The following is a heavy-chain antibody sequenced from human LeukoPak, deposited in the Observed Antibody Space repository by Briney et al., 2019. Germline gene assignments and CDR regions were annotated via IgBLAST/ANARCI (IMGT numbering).Heavy chain of an antibody. D-gene: IGHD2-2*01. CDR3: ARTSLGYCSSTSCSYYHYYMDV. CDR2: IIPIFGTA. Sequence: SVKVSCKASGGTFSSYAISWVRQAPVQGLEWMGGIIPIFGTANYAQKFQGRVTITTDESTSTAYMELSSLRSEDTAVYYCARTSLGYCSSTSCSYYHYYMDVWGKGTTVTVSS. J-gene: IGHJ6*03. V-gene: IGHV1-69*05. CDR1: GGTFSSYA.